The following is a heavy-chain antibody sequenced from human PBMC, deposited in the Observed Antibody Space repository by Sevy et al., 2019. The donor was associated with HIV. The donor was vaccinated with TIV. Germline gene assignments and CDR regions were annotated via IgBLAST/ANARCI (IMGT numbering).Heavy chain of an antibody. D-gene: IGHD3-3*01. CDR2: INPNSGGT. CDR1: GNTFTVYY. J-gene: IGHJ4*02. Sequence: ASVKVSCKASGNTFTVYYMYWVRQAPGQWLEWMGWINPNSGGTNYAQKFQGRVTMTSDTSINTAYMELSRLRSDDTAVYYCARVGTIFSLLGYFDYWGQGTLVTVSS. V-gene: IGHV1-2*02. CDR3: ARVGTIFSLLGYFDY.